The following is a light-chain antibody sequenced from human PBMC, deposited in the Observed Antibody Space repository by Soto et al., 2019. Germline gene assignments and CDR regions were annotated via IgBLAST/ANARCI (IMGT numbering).Light chain of an antibody. J-gene: IGLJ1*01. Sequence: QSVLTQPDSESGSPGPSLTISCTGTSSKVGSYNLVSWYQQHPVKAPKLMIYEGRKRPSGVSNRFSGSKSGNTASLTSAGLQAEDEADYYCCSCAVISTEVVGT. V-gene: IGLV2-23*01. CDR1: SSKVGSYNL. CDR3: CSCAVISTEV. CDR2: EGR.